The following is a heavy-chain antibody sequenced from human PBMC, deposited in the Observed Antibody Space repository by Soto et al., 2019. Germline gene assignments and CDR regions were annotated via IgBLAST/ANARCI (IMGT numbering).Heavy chain of an antibody. CDR1: GYSFTSYW. V-gene: IGHV5-10-1*01. CDR3: ARHRGAAPPGGGDYYYYGMDV. CDR2: IDPSDSYT. Sequence: GESLKISCKGSGYSFTSYWISWVRQMPGKGLGWMGRIDPSDSYTNYSPSFQGHVTISADKSISTAYLQWSSLKASDTAMYYCARHRGAAPPGGGDYYYYGMDVWGQGNTVTVSS. D-gene: IGHD6-13*01. J-gene: IGHJ6*02.